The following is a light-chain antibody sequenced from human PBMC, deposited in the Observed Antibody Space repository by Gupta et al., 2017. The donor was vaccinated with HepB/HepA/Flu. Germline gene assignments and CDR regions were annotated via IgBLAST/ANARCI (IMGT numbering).Light chain of an antibody. Sequence: IVLTQSPATLSLSPGERVTLSCRASQSVNSYLAWYQHKPGQAPRLLIYDASNRATGIPARFSGSGSGTDFTLTISSLEAEDFAAYYCQQRRNWPLTFGQGTRLEIK. V-gene: IGKV3-11*01. J-gene: IGKJ5*01. CDR1: QSVNSY. CDR2: DAS. CDR3: QQRRNWPLT.